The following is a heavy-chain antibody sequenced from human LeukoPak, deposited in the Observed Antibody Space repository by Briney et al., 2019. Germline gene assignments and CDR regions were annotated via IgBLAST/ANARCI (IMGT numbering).Heavy chain of an antibody. CDR2: IHTSGST. J-gene: IGHJ4*02. CDR3: AREGSMTARPFVSIDY. Sequence: SETLSLTCAVSGGSIRTYYWSWIRQPAGKALEWIGRIHTSGSTDYNPSLESRVSMSVDTSKNQFSLKLRSVTAADTAVYYCAREGSMTARPFVSIDYWGQGTLVTVSS. CDR1: GGSIRTYY. D-gene: IGHD6-6*01. V-gene: IGHV4-4*07.